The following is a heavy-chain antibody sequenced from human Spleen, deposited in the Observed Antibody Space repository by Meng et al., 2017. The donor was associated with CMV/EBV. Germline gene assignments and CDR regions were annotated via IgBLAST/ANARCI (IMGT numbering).Heavy chain of an antibody. D-gene: IGHD6-13*01. Sequence: GESLKISCAASEFTFSNYAMSWVRQAPGRGLAWVSAITASGGSTYYADSVKGRFTISRDNSKNTLYLQMSSLRAEDTAVYYCAKSLSSNWYAFGYWGQGTLVTVSS. V-gene: IGHV3-23*01. CDR3: AKSLSSNWYAFGY. J-gene: IGHJ4*02. CDR1: EFTFSNYA. CDR2: ITASGGST.